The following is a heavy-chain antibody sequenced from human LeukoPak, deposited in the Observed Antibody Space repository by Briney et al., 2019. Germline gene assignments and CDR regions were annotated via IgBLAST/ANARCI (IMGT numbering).Heavy chain of an antibody. D-gene: IGHD6-13*01. CDR3: ARDPADARIAAAGTH. CDR2: ISYDGRNK. V-gene: IGHV3-30*04. Sequence: GGSLRLSCAVSGFTFRSYAMHWVRQAPGKGLEGGAFISYDGRNKDYADSVKGRFTISSDNSKNTLYLQMNSLRAEDTAVYYCARDPADARIAAAGTHWGQGTLVTVSS. J-gene: IGHJ4*02. CDR1: GFTFRSYA.